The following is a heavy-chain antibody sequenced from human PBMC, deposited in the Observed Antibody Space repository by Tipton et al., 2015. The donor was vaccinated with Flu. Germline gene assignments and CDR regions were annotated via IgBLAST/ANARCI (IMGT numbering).Heavy chain of an antibody. CDR2: TFHSGNT. CDR3: ARDHPPSITVLGEITDYFGMAV. V-gene: IGHV4-39*07. J-gene: IGHJ6*02. Sequence: TLSLTCTVSGGSINSVSHYWGWIRQPPGKGLEWIGNTFHSGNTYLNPSLKSRVTISIDTSKNQFSLKLSSVTAADTAVYYCARDHPPSITVLGEITDYFGMAVWGQGTTVTVSS. CDR1: GGSINSVSHY. D-gene: IGHD3-3*01.